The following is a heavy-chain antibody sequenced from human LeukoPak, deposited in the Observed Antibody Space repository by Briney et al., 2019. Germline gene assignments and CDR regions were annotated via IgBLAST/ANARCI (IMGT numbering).Heavy chain of an antibody. J-gene: IGHJ6*03. Sequence: ASVKVSCKASGYTFTGYYVHWVRQAPGQGLEWMGWISAYNGNTNYAQKLQGRVTMTTDTSTSTAYMELRSLRSDDTAVYYCARKRYYYGSGSYYYYYYYMDVWGKGTTVTVSS. D-gene: IGHD3-10*01. CDR1: GYTFTGYY. CDR3: ARKRYYYGSGSYYYYYYYMDV. V-gene: IGHV1-18*04. CDR2: ISAYNGNT.